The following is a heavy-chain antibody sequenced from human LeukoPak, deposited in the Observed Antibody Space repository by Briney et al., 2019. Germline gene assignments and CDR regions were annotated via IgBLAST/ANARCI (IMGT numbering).Heavy chain of an antibody. CDR3: ARGGYSYGGSYMDV. CDR1: GGSFSDYF. D-gene: IGHD5-18*01. Sequence: SETLSLTCTVFGGSFSDYFWTWIRHSPGKGLEWIGEINDYTGDTKYNPSLDSRVSISLEKSKNQLPLELRSVTAADTAVYYYARGGYSYGGSYMDVWGKGTTVTVSS. CDR2: INDYTGDT. J-gene: IGHJ6*03. V-gene: IGHV4-34*01.